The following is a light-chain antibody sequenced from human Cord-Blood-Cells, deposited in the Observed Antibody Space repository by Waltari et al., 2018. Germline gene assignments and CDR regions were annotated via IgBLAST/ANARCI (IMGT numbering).Light chain of an antibody. V-gene: IGKV4-1*01. CDR3: QQYYSTPWT. Sequence: DIVMTQYPDSLAVSLGERATLNCKYSQSVLYSSNNKNYLAWYQQKPGQPPKLLIYWASTRESGVPDRFSGSGSGTDFTLTISSLQAEDVAVYYCQQYYSTPWTFGQGTKVEIK. CDR2: WAS. CDR1: QSVLYSSNNKNY. J-gene: IGKJ1*01.